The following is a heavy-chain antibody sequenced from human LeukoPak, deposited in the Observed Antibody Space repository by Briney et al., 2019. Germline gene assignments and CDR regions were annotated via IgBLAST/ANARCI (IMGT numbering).Heavy chain of an antibody. Sequence: PGGSLGLSCAASGFIFSSYWMSWVRQAPGKGPEWVANIKEDGREKYYVDSVKGRFTISRDNARRSLYLQMNSLRAEDTAVYYCARDTLVLRSGGSCGLFDSWGQGTLGTVSS. J-gene: IGHJ4*02. V-gene: IGHV3-7*01. CDR2: IKEDGREK. CDR1: GFIFSSYW. D-gene: IGHD2-15*01. CDR3: ARDTLVLRSGGSCGLFDS.